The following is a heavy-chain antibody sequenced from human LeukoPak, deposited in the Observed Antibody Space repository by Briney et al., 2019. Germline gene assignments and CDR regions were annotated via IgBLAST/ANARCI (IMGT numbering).Heavy chain of an antibody. CDR2: ISAYNGNT. CDR1: GYTFTSYG. J-gene: IGHJ6*02. D-gene: IGHD3-3*01. CDR3: ARGAYDYWSGYRGYYYYGMDV. Sequence: ASVKVSCKASGYTFTSYGISWVRQAPGQGLEWMGWISAYNGNTNYAQKLQGRVTMTTDTSTSTAYMELRSLRSDDTAVYYCARGAYDYWSGYRGYYYYGMDVWGRGTTVTVSS. V-gene: IGHV1-18*01.